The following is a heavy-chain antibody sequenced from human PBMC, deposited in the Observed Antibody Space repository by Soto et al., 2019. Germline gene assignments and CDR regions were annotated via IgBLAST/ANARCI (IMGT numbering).Heavy chain of an antibody. V-gene: IGHV3-15*07. J-gene: IGHJ6*02. Sequence: EVQLVESGGGLVKPGGSLRLSCAASGFTFSNAWMNWVRQAPGKGLEWVGRIKSKTDGGTTDYAAPVKGRFTISRDDSKNTLYLQMNSLKTEDTAVYHCTTDTAMVGYYGMDVWGQGTTVTVSS. CDR2: IKSKTDGGTT. D-gene: IGHD5-18*01. CDR3: TTDTAMVGYYGMDV. CDR1: GFTFSNAW.